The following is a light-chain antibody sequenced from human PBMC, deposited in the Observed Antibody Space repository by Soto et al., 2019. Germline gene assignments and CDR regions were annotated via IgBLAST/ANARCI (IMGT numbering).Light chain of an antibody. CDR2: DAS. V-gene: IGKV3-11*01. J-gene: IGKJ4*01. Sequence: EIVLTQSPATLSLSPGERATLSCRASQSVSRYLAWYQQKPGQAPRLLIHDASNRATGIPARFSGSGSGTDFTLTISSLEPEDFAVYYCQQRSNWPQLTFGGGTKVEIK. CDR3: QQRSNWPQLT. CDR1: QSVSRY.